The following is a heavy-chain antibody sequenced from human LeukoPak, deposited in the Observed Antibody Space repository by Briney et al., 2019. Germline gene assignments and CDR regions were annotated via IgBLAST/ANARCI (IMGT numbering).Heavy chain of an antibody. CDR2: MKGGGET. J-gene: IGHJ4*02. Sequence: GGSLRLSCVASGFSFTNYAVSWVRQAPARGPEWLSSMKGGGETFYADSVKGRCTLSRDISSNTVYLQLNNLRVEDTAIYYCARASWISIADAVCWGQGTQVTVSS. D-gene: IGHD2-2*03. V-gene: IGHV3-23*01. CDR3: ARASWISIADAVC. CDR1: GFSFTNYA.